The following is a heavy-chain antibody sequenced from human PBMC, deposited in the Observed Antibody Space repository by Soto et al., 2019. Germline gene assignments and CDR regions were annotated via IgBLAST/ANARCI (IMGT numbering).Heavy chain of an antibody. V-gene: IGHV3-7*01. Sequence: PGGSLRLSCAASGFTFSSYWMSWVRQAPGKGLEWVANIKQDGSEKYYADSVKGRFTISRDNSKNTLYLQMNSLRAEDTAVYYCARDRGTAMVQGGIDYWGQGTLVTVSS. CDR1: GFTFSSYW. D-gene: IGHD5-18*01. CDR3: ARDRGTAMVQGGIDY. CDR2: IKQDGSEK. J-gene: IGHJ4*02.